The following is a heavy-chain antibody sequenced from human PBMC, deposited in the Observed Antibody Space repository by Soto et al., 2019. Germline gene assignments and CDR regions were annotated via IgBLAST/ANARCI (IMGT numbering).Heavy chain of an antibody. CDR1: GYTFTSYG. J-gene: IGHJ4*02. CDR3: ARASDGYRSGWYVGYFDY. CDR2: IGAYTGYT. V-gene: IGHV1-18*04. D-gene: IGHD6-19*01. Sequence: QVQLVQSGGEVRKPGASVKVSCKASGYTFTSYGVSWVRQAPGQGLEWMGWIGAYTGYTNYAQKFQGRVTITTDTSTRTAYMELRSLISDDTAVYYCARASDGYRSGWYVGYFDYWGQGTLVTVSS.